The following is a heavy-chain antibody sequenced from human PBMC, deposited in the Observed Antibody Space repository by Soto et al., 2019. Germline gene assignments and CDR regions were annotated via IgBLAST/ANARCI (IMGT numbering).Heavy chain of an antibody. Sequence: RGESLEISCKGSGYSFTSYWISWVRQMPGKGLEWMGRIDPSDSYTNYSPSFQGHVPTSADKSITTAYLQSSSLKASDTAMYYCARLIAAGDHAFDIWGQGTMVTVSS. CDR1: GYSFTSYW. J-gene: IGHJ3*02. CDR3: ARLIAAGDHAFDI. V-gene: IGHV5-10-1*01. D-gene: IGHD6-13*01. CDR2: IDPSDSYT.